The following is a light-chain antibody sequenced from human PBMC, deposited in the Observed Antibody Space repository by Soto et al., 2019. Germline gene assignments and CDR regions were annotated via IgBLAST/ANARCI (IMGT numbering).Light chain of an antibody. J-gene: IGKJ3*01. CDR2: RAS. V-gene: IGKV3-20*01. CDR1: QSVSSSY. Sequence: EIVLTQSPGTLSLSPGDRATLSCRASQSVSSSYLAGYQQKPGQAPRLLIYRASSRATGIPDRFSGSGSGTDFTLTISRLEPEEFAGYYCQQYGSSSFTFGPGTKVDIK. CDR3: QQYGSSSFT.